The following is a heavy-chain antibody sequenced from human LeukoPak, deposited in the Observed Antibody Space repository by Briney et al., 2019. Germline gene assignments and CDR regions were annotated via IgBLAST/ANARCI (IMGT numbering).Heavy chain of an antibody. J-gene: IGHJ4*02. CDR2: IYYSGST. D-gene: IGHD1-26*01. Sequence: SETLSLTCTVSGGSISSYYWSWIRQPPGKGLGWIGYIYYSGSTNYNPSLKSRVTISVDTSKNQFSLKLSSVTAADTAVYNCARGKDSGSYYRFGKYYFDYWGQGTLVTVSS. CDR1: GGSISSYY. CDR3: ARGKDSGSYYRFGKYYFDY. V-gene: IGHV4-59*01.